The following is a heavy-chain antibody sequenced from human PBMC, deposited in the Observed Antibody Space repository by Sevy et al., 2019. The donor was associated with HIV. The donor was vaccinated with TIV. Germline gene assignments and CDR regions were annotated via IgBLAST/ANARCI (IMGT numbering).Heavy chain of an antibody. CDR2: ISYDGRGK. CDR3: AAVAITFGGDPYENHHFMDV. CDR1: GFTFSSYD. V-gene: IGHV3-30*03. J-gene: IGHJ6*03. D-gene: IGHD3-16*01. Sequence: GGSLRLSCAASGFTFSSYDMHWVRQAPGKGLEWVAVISYDGRGKHYADSVKGRFTISRDNAKNTLYLQMNSLRVEDSAVFYWAAVAITFGGDPYENHHFMDVWGRGTRVTVSS.